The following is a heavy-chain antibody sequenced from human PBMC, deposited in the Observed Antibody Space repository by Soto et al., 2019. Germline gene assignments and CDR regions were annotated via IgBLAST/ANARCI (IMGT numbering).Heavy chain of an antibody. CDR1: GGTFSSYA. Sequence: QVQLVQSGAEVKKPGSSVKVSCTAPGGTFSSYAISWVRQAPGQGLEWMGGISPIFGTANYAQKFQGRVTITADESTRTGYMELSSLRSEDTAVYYCARSQGGSSSLDIYYYYYYGMDVWGQGTTVTVSS. D-gene: IGHD2-15*01. CDR2: ISPIFGTA. J-gene: IGHJ6*02. V-gene: IGHV1-69*01. CDR3: ARSQGGSSSLDIYYYYYYGMDV.